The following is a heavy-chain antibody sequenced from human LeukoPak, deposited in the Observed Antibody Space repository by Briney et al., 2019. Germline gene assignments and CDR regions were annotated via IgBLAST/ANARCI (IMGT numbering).Heavy chain of an antibody. Sequence: GGSLRLSCAASGFTFSSYWMSWVRQVPGKGLEWVANIKQDGSEKDYLDSVKGRFTISRDNAKNSLYLQMNSLRVEGTAVYYCGRHGGAFEMWGQGTMVSVSS. V-gene: IGHV3-7*01. CDR2: IKQDGSEK. CDR1: GFTFSSYW. J-gene: IGHJ3*02. CDR3: GRHGGAFEM.